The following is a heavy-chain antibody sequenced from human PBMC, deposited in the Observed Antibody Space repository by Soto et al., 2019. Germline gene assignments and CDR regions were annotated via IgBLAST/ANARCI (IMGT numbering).Heavy chain of an antibody. D-gene: IGHD3-10*01. V-gene: IGHV1-18*01. CDR1: GYTFTSYG. J-gene: IGHJ5*02. CDR3: AREEVYYYGSGGFDP. Sequence: GASVKVSCKASGYTFTSYGISWVRQAPGQGLEWMGWISAYNGNTNYAQKLQGRVTMTTDTSTSTAYMELRSLRSDDTAVYYCAREEVYYYGSGGFDPWGQGTLVTVSS. CDR2: ISAYNGNT.